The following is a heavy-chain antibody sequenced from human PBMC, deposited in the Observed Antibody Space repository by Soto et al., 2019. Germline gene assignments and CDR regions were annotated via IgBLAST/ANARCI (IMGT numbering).Heavy chain of an antibody. CDR1: GFTFSHFW. D-gene: IGHD3-10*01. CDR2: INSDGTGA. J-gene: IGHJ6*02. Sequence: PGGSLRLSCAASGFTFSHFWMHWVRQDSGRGLVWISRINSDGTGATYADSVKGRFTISRDNAKNTVVLQLNSLRAEDTGVYYCARVKSGGFGELTGIDAWGQGTTVTVSS. V-gene: IGHV3-74*01. CDR3: ARVKSGGFGELTGIDA.